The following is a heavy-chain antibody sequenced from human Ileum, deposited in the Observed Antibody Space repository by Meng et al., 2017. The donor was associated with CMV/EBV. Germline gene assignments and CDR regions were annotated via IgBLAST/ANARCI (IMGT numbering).Heavy chain of an antibody. CDR1: GFTFRLYA. Sequence: GESLKISCAASGFTFRLYAVHWVRQAPGKGLEWVAVSSSDGNDKFYADSVKVRFSISRDKSKNTLILQMSSLTTDDTAVYYCARDHYSDPTYTDYWGQGTLVTVSS. CDR3: ARDHYSDPTYTDY. CDR2: SSSDGNDK. V-gene: IGHV3-30*04. J-gene: IGHJ4*02. D-gene: IGHD3-22*01.